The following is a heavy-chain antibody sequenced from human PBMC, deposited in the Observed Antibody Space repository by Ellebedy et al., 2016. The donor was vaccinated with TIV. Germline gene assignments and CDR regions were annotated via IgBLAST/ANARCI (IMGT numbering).Heavy chain of an antibody. CDR2: ISAYNGNT. V-gene: IGHV1-18*01. CDR1: GYTFASYG. CDR3: ARNTPMAEYFDY. Sequence: AASVKVSCKASGYTFASYGISWVRQAPGQGLEWMGWISAYNGNTNYAQKLQGRVTMTTDTSTSTAYMELRSLRSDDTAVYYCARNTPMAEYFDYWGQGTLVTVSS. D-gene: IGHD5-18*01. J-gene: IGHJ4*02.